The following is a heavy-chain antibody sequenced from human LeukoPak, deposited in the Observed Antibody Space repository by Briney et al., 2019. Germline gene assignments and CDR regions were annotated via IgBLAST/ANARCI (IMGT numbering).Heavy chain of an antibody. D-gene: IGHD4/OR15-4a*01. CDR1: GFTVSNNY. V-gene: IGHV3-66*01. CDR3: ARDPPAVRTNTYA. CDR2: IYSGGDT. Sequence: GGSLRLSCAASGFTVSNNYMNWVRQAPGKGLEWVSLIYSGGDTHYADSVKGRFTISRDSSKNTLYLQMNSLRAEDTAVYYCARDPPAVRTNTYAWGQGTLITVSS. J-gene: IGHJ5*02.